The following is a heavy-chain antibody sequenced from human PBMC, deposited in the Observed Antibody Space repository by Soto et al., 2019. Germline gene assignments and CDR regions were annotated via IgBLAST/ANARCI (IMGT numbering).Heavy chain of an antibody. V-gene: IGHV4-4*02. CDR2: IYHSGST. Sequence: PSETLSLTCAFSGGSISSRRWWSWVRQPPGKGLEWIGEIYHSGSTNYNPSLKSRVTISVDKSKNQFSLKLNSVTAADTAVYYCATEVAPGYYGMDVWGQGTTVTVS. D-gene: IGHD5-12*01. CDR3: ATEVAPGYYGMDV. J-gene: IGHJ6*02. CDR1: GGSISSRRW.